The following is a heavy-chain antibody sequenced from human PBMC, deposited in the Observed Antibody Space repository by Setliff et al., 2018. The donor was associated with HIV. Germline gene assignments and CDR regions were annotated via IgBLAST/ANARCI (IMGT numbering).Heavy chain of an antibody. CDR1: GDSITSGSYY. J-gene: IGHJ4*02. Sequence: SETLSLTCTVSGDSITSGSYYWGWIRQPPGKGLEWIGTIYYSGNMNYNPSLKSRVTISIDTSKQFSLKLTSVTAADTAVYYCVRRVSGSMLDWWGQGTQVTAPQ. D-gene: IGHD1-1*01. CDR2: IYYSGNM. V-gene: IGHV4-39*01. CDR3: VRRVSGSMLDW.